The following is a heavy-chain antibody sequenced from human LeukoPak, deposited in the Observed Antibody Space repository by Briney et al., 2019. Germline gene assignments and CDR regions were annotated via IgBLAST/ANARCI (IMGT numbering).Heavy chain of an antibody. CDR3: ARVADTLGGAFDI. V-gene: IGHV4-30-4*01. Sequence: SQTLSLTCTVSGGSISSGDYYWSWIRQPPGKGLEWIGYIYYSGSTYYNPSLKSRVTISVDRSKNQFSLKLSSVTAADTAVYYCARVADTLGGAFDIWGQGTMVTVSS. D-gene: IGHD3-16*01. J-gene: IGHJ3*02. CDR2: IYYSGST. CDR1: GGSISSGDYY.